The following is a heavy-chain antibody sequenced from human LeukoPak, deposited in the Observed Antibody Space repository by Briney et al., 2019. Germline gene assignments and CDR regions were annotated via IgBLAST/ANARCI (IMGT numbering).Heavy chain of an antibody. CDR3: AREFRTTTWSFDAFDL. CDR1: GYTFTDYY. Sequence: VASVKVSCKASGYTFTDYYIHWVRQAPGQGLDWVGWINPTSDATNYAQKFQGRVTMTRDTSNNTSYMELSRLRSDDTAVYYCAREFRTTTWSFDAFDLWGQGTMVTVSS. D-gene: IGHD1/OR15-1a*01. J-gene: IGHJ3*01. V-gene: IGHV1-2*02. CDR2: INPTSDAT.